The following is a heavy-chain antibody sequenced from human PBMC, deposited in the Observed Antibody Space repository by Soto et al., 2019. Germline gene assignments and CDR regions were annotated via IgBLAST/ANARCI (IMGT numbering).Heavy chain of an antibody. CDR3: ARQREGGRGVFDI. J-gene: IGHJ3*02. Sequence: QLQLQESGPGLVKPSETLSLTCTVSGGSISSSSYYWGWIRQPPGKGLEWIGSIYYGGSTYYTPTSLKSRVTISVDTSKNQFSLKLSSVTAADTAVYYCARQREGGRGVFDIWGQGTMVTVSS. V-gene: IGHV4-39*01. D-gene: IGHD1-26*01. CDR2: IYYGGST. CDR1: GGSISSSSYY.